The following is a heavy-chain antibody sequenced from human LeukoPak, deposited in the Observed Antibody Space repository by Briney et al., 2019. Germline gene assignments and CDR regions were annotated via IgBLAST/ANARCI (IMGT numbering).Heavy chain of an antibody. Sequence: PGRSLRLSCAASGFTFSSYGMHWVRQAPGKGLEWVAVISYDGSNKYYADSVKGRFTISRDNSKNTLYLQMNSLRAEDTAVYYCAKDHYDILTGYSVLYYYYGMDVWGKGTKVTVSS. CDR2: ISYDGSNK. CDR1: GFTFSSYG. D-gene: IGHD3-9*01. J-gene: IGHJ6*04. V-gene: IGHV3-30*18. CDR3: AKDHYDILTGYSVLYYYYGMDV.